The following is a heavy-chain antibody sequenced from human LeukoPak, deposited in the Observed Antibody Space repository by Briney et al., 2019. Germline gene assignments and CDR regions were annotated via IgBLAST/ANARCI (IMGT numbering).Heavy chain of an antibody. D-gene: IGHD3-3*01. CDR3: ARDRSGQGYYFDY. V-gene: IGHV1-2*02. Sequence: GASVKVSCKASGYTFTGYYMHWVRQAPGQGLEWMGWINPNSGGTNYAQKFQGRVTMTRDTSISTAYMELSRLRSDDTAVYYCARDRSGQGYYFDYRGQGTLVTVSS. J-gene: IGHJ4*02. CDR1: GYTFTGYY. CDR2: INPNSGGT.